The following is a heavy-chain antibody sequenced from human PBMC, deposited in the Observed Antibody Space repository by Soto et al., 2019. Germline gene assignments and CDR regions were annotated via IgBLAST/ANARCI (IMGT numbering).Heavy chain of an antibody. CDR1: GYTFTSYA. D-gene: IGHD4-17*01. J-gene: IGHJ4*02. V-gene: IGHV1-3*01. CDR2: INAGYGNT. CDR3: ASSSTATTVYGY. Sequence: QVQLVQSGAEVKKPGASVKLSCKTSGYTFTSYAMHWVRQAPGQRLEWMGWINAGYGNTEYSQKFQGRVTITRDTCASTGYTELSSLRSEDTAVYYCASSSTATTVYGYWGQGTLVIVSS.